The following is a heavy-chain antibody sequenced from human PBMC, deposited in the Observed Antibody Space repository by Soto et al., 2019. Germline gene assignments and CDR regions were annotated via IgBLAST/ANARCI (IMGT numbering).Heavy chain of an antibody. CDR3: ARWGRVVEASAGNYYYYCMDV. Sequence: EVQLVESGGGLVQPGGSLRLSCAASGFTVSSNYMSWVRQAPGKGLEWVSVIYSGGSTYYADSVKGRFTISRHNSKNTLHLKRDSLRAEDMAVDYGARWGRVVEASAGNYYYYCMDVWGHGTTVTVSS. CDR2: IYSGGST. D-gene: IGHD3-16*01. J-gene: IGHJ6*02. CDR1: GFTVSSNY. V-gene: IGHV3-53*04.